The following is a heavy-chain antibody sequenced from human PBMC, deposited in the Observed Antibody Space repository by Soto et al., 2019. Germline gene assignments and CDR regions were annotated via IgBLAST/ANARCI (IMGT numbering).Heavy chain of an antibody. CDR3: ARVLFGRGNWFDP. CDR1: GGSISSYY. CDR2: IYYSGST. V-gene: IGHV4-59*01. J-gene: IGHJ5*02. Sequence: SETRSLTCTVSGGSISSYYWSWIRQPPGKGLEWIGYIYYSGSTNYNPSLKSRVTVSVDTSKNQFSLKLSSVTAADTAVYYCARVLFGRGNWFDPWGQGTMVTVSS. D-gene: IGHD3-3*01.